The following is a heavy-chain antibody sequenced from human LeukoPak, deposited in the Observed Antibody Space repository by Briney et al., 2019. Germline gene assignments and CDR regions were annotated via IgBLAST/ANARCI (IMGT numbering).Heavy chain of an antibody. D-gene: IGHD3-16*01. J-gene: IGHJ5*02. CDR2: IKQDGSEN. V-gene: IGHV3-7*04. CDR3: ARGGLRYFAL. Sequence: GGSLRLSCATSGFTFSSHWMSWVRQAPGKGLEWEANIKQDGSENYYVDSVKGRFTISRDNAKNSLYLQMNSLRAEDTAFYYCARGGLRYFALWGQGTLVTVSS. CDR1: GFTFSSHW.